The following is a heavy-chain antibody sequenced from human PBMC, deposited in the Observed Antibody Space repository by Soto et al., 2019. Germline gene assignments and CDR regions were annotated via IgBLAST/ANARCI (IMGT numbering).Heavy chain of an antibody. Sequence: QVPLVQSGAEVKKPGASVKVSCKASGYTFTSYDINWVRQATGQGLGWMGWMNPNSGNTGYAQKFQGRVTMTRNTSMSSAYKELSRLRSENMAVYYCVRALYGDNVDYWGPGTLVTVSS. D-gene: IGHD4-17*01. J-gene: IGHJ4*02. CDR1: GYTFTSYD. CDR2: MNPNSGNT. V-gene: IGHV1-8*01. CDR3: VRALYGDNVDY.